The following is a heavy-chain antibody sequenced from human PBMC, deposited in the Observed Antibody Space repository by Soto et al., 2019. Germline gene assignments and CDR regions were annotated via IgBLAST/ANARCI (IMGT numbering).Heavy chain of an antibody. CDR2: ISYDGSNK. CDR1: GFTFSSYG. D-gene: IGHD1-7*01. V-gene: IGHV3-30*03. Sequence: QVQLVESGGGVVQPGRSLRLSCAASGFTFSSYGMHWVRQAPGKGLEWVALISYDGSNKYYADSVKGRFTISRDNSKNTLYLRMNSLRAEDTAVYYCAGGWNYGGLDYWGQGTLXTVX. J-gene: IGHJ4*02. CDR3: AGGWNYGGLDY.